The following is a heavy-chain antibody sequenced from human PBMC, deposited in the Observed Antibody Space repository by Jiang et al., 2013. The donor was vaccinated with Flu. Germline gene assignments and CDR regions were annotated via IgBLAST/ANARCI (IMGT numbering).Heavy chain of an antibody. Sequence: GSISSYYWSWIRQPPGKGLEWIGYIYYSGSTNYNPSLKSRVTISVDTSKNQFSLKLSSVTAADTAVYYCAREWRIAAAGADYYYYGMDVWGQGTTVTVSS. J-gene: IGHJ6*02. CDR3: AREWRIAAAGADYYYYGMDV. CDR2: IYYSGST. V-gene: IGHV4-59*01. CDR1: GSISSYY. D-gene: IGHD6-13*01.